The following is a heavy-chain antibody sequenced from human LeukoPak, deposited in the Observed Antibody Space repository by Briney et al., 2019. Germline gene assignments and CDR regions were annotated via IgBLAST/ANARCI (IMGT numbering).Heavy chain of an antibody. Sequence: SETLSLTCTVSGGSISSYYWSWIRQPPGKGLEWIGYIYYSGSTNYNPSLKSRVTISVDTSKNQFSLRLSSVTAADTAVYFCARHDYSNYPSFDYWDQGTLVTVSS. J-gene: IGHJ4*02. CDR3: ARHDYSNYPSFDY. CDR1: GGSISSYY. CDR2: IYYSGST. D-gene: IGHD4-11*01. V-gene: IGHV4-59*08.